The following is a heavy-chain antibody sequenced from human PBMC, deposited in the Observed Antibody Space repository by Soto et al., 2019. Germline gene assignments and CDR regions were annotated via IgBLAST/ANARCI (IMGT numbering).Heavy chain of an antibody. J-gene: IGHJ3*01. CDR3: ARPASGGSGDAFDV. Sequence: EVQLEQSAAEVKKPGEPLKISCKASGYKFTTFWLNWVRQTPGKGLEWLGRIDPTDSFTNYSPPFEGHFTLSVDRSISTAYLHWNSLQASDTAIYYCARPASGGSGDAFDVWRQGTTVTVPS. V-gene: IGHV5-10-1*03. CDR2: IDPTDSFT. D-gene: IGHD2-15*01. CDR1: GYKFTTFW.